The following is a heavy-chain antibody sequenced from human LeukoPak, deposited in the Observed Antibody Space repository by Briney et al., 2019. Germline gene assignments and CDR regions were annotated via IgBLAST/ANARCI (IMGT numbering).Heavy chain of an antibody. CDR2: IKQDGSEK. CDR1: GFTFSSYW. D-gene: IGHD6-19*01. CDR3: ARVREQWRKYFDY. Sequence: GGSLRLSYAASGFTFSSYWMSWVRQAPGKGLEWVANIKQDGSEKYYVDSVKGRFTISRDNAKNSLYLQMNSLRAEDTAVYYCARVREQWRKYFDYWGQGTLVTVSS. V-gene: IGHV3-7*01. J-gene: IGHJ4*02.